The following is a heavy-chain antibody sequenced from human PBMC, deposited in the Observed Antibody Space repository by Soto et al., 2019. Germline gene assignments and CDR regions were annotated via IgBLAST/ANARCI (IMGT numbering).Heavy chain of an antibody. CDR2: INHSGST. V-gene: IGHV4-34*01. CDR1: GGSFSGYY. CDR3: ASSMRWQYCSSTSCRGAKNYFDY. J-gene: IGHJ4*02. Sequence: SETLSLTCAVYGGSFSGYYWSWIRQPPGKGLEWIGEINHSGSTNYNPSLKSRVTISVDTSKNQFSLKLSSVTAADTAVYYCASSMRWQYCSSTSCRGAKNYFDYWGQGTLVTVSS. D-gene: IGHD2-2*01.